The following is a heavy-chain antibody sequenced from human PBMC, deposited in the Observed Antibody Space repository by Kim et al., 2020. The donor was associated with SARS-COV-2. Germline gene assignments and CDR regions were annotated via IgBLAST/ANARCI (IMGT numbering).Heavy chain of an antibody. J-gene: IGHJ4*02. CDR3: ARALVVVAAPHFDY. D-gene: IGHD2-15*01. V-gene: IGHV4-34*01. Sequence: NPSLKIRVTISVDTSKNQFSLKRSSVTAADTAVYYCARALVVVAAPHFDYWGQGTLVTVSS.